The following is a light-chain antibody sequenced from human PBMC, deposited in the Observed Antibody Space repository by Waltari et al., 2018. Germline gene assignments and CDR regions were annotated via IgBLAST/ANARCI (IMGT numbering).Light chain of an antibody. Sequence: EIVMTQSLATLSLSPWARAILSCRASQSISSYLAWYQQKPGQAPGLLIYDASNRATGIPARFSGSGSGTDFTLTISSLEPEDSAIYYCQQRNSWPLTFGGGTKVEIK. CDR1: QSISSY. CDR3: QQRNSWPLT. CDR2: DAS. V-gene: IGKV3-11*01. J-gene: IGKJ4*01.